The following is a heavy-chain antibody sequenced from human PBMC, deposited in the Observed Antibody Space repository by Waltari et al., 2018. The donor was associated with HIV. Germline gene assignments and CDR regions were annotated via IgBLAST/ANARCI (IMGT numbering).Heavy chain of an antibody. CDR2: IYYSGST. D-gene: IGHD3-10*01. CDR1: SGTIRSGGYY. Sequence: QVQLQESGPGLVKPSQTLYLTWTVASGTIRSGGYYWSWLRHRPGKGLAWIGYIYYSGSTYYNPSLKSRVTISIDTSKNQFSLKLSSVTAADTAVYYCARARQYYGSGSRNWFDPWGQGTLVTVSS. V-gene: IGHV4-31*02. J-gene: IGHJ5*02. CDR3: ARARQYYGSGSRNWFDP.